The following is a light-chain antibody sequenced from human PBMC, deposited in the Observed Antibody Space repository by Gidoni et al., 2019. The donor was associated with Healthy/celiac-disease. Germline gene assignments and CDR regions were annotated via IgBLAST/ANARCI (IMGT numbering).Light chain of an antibody. J-gene: IGKJ1*01. CDR1: QSVSSN. CDR3: QQYKNWMWT. V-gene: IGKV3-15*01. Sequence: EIVMTQSPATLFVSPGERATLSCRASQSVSSNLAWYQQHPGQAPRLLIYGASTRPTGIPARFSGSGSGTELTLTISSLQCEDFAVYYCQQYKNWMWTFGQGTKVEIK. CDR2: GAS.